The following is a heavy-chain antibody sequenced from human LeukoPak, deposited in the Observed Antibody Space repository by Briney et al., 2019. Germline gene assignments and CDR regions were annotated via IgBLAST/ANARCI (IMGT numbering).Heavy chain of an antibody. CDR2: ITSGASTI. CDR1: GFTFSSYE. Sequence: GGSLRLSCAASGFTFSSYEMRWVRQAPGKGLGWVSYITSGASTIYYAASVKGRFTISRHNAKNSLYLQMNSLRVEDTAVYYCARQDPELAYWGQGTLVTVSS. D-gene: IGHD1-26*01. CDR3: ARQDPELAY. J-gene: IGHJ4*02. V-gene: IGHV3-48*03.